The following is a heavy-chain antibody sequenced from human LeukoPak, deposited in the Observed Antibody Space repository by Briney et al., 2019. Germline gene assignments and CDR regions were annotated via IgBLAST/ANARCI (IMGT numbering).Heavy chain of an antibody. J-gene: IGHJ3*02. V-gene: IGHV3-21*01. Sequence: GGSLRLSCAASGFTFSSYSMNWVRQAPGKGLEWVSSISSSSSYIYYADSVKGRFTISRDNAKNSLYLQMNSLRAEDTAVYYCARDRLAAYCSSTSCYSGFDIWGQGTMVTVSS. CDR2: ISSSSSYI. CDR1: GFTFSSYS. CDR3: ARDRLAAYCSSTSCYSGFDI. D-gene: IGHD2-2*02.